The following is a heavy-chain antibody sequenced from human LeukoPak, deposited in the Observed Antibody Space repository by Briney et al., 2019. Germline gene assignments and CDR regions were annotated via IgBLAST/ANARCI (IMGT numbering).Heavy chain of an antibody. Sequence: RPGGSLRLSCAASGFTFDDYGXXWXXXAXGXGLELVSGIGWKGGSTGYADSVKGRVTISRDNAKNSVYLQMNNLRVEDTALYYCARQIAAAGPDYWGQGTLVTVSS. D-gene: IGHD6-13*01. CDR3: ARQIAAAGPDY. J-gene: IGHJ4*02. CDR1: GFTFDDYG. CDR2: IGWKGGST. V-gene: IGHV3-20*04.